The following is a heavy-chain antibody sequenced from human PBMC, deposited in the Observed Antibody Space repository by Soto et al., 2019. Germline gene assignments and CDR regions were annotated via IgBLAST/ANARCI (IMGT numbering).Heavy chain of an antibody. J-gene: IGHJ3*02. CDR2: ISAYNGNT. V-gene: IGHV1-18*01. CDR3: ARANLLLLTYAFDX. Sequence: ASVKVSCNASGYTFTSYGISWVRQAPGQGLEWMGWISAYNGNTNYAKKLQGRVTMTTDTSTSTAYMELRSLRSEDTAVYYCARANLLLLTYAFDXWGQGTMVTVS. CDR1: GYTFTSYG. D-gene: IGHD3-10*01.